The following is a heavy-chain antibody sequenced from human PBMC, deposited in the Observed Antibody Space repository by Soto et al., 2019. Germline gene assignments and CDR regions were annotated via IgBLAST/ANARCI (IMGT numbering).Heavy chain of an antibody. J-gene: IGHJ6*03. CDR2: INAGNGNT. CDR3: ARNYYGSGTYPDYYYMDV. V-gene: IGHV1-3*01. D-gene: IGHD3-10*01. Sequence: ASVKVSCKASGYAFTSYAMHWVRQAPGQRLEWMGWINAGNGNTKYSQKFQGRVTINRDTSASTAYMELSSLRSEDTAVYYCARNYYGSGTYPDYYYMDVWGKGTPVTVS. CDR1: GYAFTSYA.